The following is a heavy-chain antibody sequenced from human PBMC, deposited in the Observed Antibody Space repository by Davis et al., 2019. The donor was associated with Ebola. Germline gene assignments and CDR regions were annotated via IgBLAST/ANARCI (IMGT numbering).Heavy chain of an antibody. J-gene: IGHJ4*02. Sequence: GESLKISCAASGFAFSGYIMNWVRQAPGKGLELVSSIGRSSTYIYYADPVKGRFTISRDNAKKSLFLQMNSLRADDTAVYYCARDSGGRYIGPLDHWGQGTLVTVSP. CDR3: ARDSGGRYIGPLDH. D-gene: IGHD1-26*01. CDR2: IGRSSTYI. CDR1: GFAFSGYI. V-gene: IGHV3-21*01.